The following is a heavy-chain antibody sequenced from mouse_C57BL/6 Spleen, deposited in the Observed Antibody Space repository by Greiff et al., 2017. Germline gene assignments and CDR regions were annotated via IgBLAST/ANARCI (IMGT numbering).Heavy chain of an antibody. Sequence: VQVVESGPELVKPGASVKISCKASGYSFTSYYIHWVKQRPGQGLEWIGWIYPGSGNTKYNEKFKGKATLTADTSSSTAYMQLSSLTSEDSAVYYCAREGMVTTVDYWGQGTTLTVSS. CDR1: GYSFTSYY. CDR2: IYPGSGNT. V-gene: IGHV1-66*01. J-gene: IGHJ2*01. CDR3: AREGMVTTVDY. D-gene: IGHD2-2*01.